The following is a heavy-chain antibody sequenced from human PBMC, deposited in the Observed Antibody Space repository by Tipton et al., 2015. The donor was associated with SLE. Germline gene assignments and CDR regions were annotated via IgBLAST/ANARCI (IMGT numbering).Heavy chain of an antibody. V-gene: IGHV4-61*02. CDR1: GGSISSGSYY. Sequence: TLSLTCTVSGGSISSGSYYWSWIRQPAGRGLEWIGRIYTSGSTNYNPSLQSRVTISVDTSKNQFSLKLSSVTAADTAVYYCARDERLSSGWYFDYWGQGTLVTVSS. CDR2: IYTSGST. CDR3: ARDERLSSGWYFDY. J-gene: IGHJ4*02. D-gene: IGHD6-19*01.